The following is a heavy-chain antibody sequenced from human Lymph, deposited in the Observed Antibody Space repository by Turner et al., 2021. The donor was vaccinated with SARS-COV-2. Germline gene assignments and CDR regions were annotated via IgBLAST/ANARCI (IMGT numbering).Heavy chain of an antibody. J-gene: IGHJ4*02. D-gene: IGHD1-26*01. CDR1: GGTFSSHA. CDR2: IILILGIA. V-gene: IGHV1-69*10. CDR3: AGAGGGRYFYFDY. Sequence: QVQLVQSGAEVKKPGSSVKVSCKASGGTFSSHAISWVRQAPGQGLEGMGGIILILGIANSAQKFKGRVTITADKPRSTAYMELRNLRSEDTAWYYGAGAGGGRYFYFDYWGQGTLVTVSS.